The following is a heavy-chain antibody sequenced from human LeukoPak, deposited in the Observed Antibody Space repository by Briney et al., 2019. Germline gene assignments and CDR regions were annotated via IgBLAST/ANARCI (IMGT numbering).Heavy chain of an antibody. Sequence: SGGSLRLSCAASGFTVSSYWMSWVRQAPGKGLEWVANIKQDGSKKYYVDSVKGRFTISRDNAKNSLYLQMNSLRAEDTAVYYCARDSSGYYYPDAFDIWGQGTMVTVSS. CDR3: ARDSSGYYYPDAFDI. CDR2: IKQDGSKK. D-gene: IGHD3-22*01. J-gene: IGHJ3*02. V-gene: IGHV3-7*04. CDR1: GFTVSSYW.